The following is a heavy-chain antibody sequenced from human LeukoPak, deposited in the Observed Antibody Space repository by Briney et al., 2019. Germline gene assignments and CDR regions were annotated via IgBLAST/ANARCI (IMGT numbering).Heavy chain of an antibody. Sequence: GGSLRLSCAASGFTFSSYAMSWVRQAPGKGLEWVSLINDSGGNTYYADSVKGRFTISRDNSKNTLFLRMSSLRAEDTAVYYCAKTSAGIRGGYFDYWGQGTLVTVSS. CDR1: GFTFSSYA. D-gene: IGHD3-10*01. J-gene: IGHJ4*02. CDR2: INDSGGNT. CDR3: AKTSAGIRGGYFDY. V-gene: IGHV3-23*01.